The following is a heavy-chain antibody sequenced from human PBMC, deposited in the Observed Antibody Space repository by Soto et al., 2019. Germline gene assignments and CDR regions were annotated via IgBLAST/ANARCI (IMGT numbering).Heavy chain of an antibody. CDR1: GGSISSYY. CDR2: IFYSGST. CDR3: ARSVDP. V-gene: IGHV4-59*01. J-gene: IGHJ5*02. Sequence: SETLALTCTVSGGSISSYYWSWIRQPPGKGLEWIGYIFYSGSTNYNPSLKSRVTISVDTSKNQFSLKLSSVTAADTAVYYCARSVDPWGQGTLVTVSS.